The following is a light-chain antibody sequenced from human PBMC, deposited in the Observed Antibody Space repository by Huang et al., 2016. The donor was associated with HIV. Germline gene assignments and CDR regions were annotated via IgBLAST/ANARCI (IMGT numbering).Light chain of an antibody. CDR1: KDIRND. CDR3: LQDYNYPWT. J-gene: IGKJ1*01. Sequence: AIQMTQSPSSLSASVGDRVTITCRANKDIRNDLGWYQQKPGKAPKLLIYAASSLQSGVPSRFSGSGSGTDFTLTISSLQPEDFATYYCLQDYNYPWTFGQGTKVEIK. CDR2: AAS. V-gene: IGKV1-6*01.